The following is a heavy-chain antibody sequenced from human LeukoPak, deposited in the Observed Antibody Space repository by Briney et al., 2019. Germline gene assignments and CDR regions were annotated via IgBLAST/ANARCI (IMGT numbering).Heavy chain of an antibody. D-gene: IGHD4-23*01. Sequence: GGSLRLSCAASGFTFSSYMMNWVRQAPGKGLVWVSRIDRDGSRINYADSVKGRFTISRDNGKNTLFLQMNSLRAEDAAVYYCVRGNDYGGPHYWGQGTLVTVSS. CDR3: VRGNDYGGPHY. J-gene: IGHJ4*02. V-gene: IGHV3-74*01. CDR2: IDRDGSRI. CDR1: GFTFSSYM.